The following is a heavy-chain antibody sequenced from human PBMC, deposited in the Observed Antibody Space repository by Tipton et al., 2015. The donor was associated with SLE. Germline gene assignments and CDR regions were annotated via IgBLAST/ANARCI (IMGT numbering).Heavy chain of an antibody. CDR2: LSNTGSS. J-gene: IGHJ1*01. CDR1: DDSIRSSGYY. V-gene: IGHV4-39*02. D-gene: IGHD5-12*01. CDR3: ATNGHGETYEFFTEYLRH. Sequence: TLSLTCNVSDDSIRSSGYYWGWIRQPPEKGLEWIGSLSNTGSSYYNPSLKGRFTISIDTSRNHFSLKLSSVTAADTAVYYCATNGHGETYEFFTEYLRHWGQGTLVTVSS.